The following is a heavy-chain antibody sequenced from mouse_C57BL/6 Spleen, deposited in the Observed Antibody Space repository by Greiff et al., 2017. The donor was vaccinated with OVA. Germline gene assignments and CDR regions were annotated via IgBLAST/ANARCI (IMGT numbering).Heavy chain of an antibody. J-gene: IGHJ1*03. Sequence: EVKLMESGGDLVKPGGSLKLSCAASGFTFSSYGMSWVRQTPDKRLEWVATISSGGSYTYYPDSVKGRFTISRDNAKNTLYLQMSSLKSEDTAMYYCARHDDGSTHWYFDVWGTGTTVTVSS. CDR1: GFTFSSYG. CDR2: ISSGGSYT. D-gene: IGHD1-1*01. CDR3: ARHDDGSTHWYFDV. V-gene: IGHV5-6*01.